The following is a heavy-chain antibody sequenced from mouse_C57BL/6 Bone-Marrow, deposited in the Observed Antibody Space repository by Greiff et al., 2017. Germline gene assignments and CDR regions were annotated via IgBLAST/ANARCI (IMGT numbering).Heavy chain of an antibody. Sequence: EVKLVESGGDLVKPGGSLKLSCAASGFTFSSYGMSWVRQTPDKRLEWVATFSSGGSYTYYPDSVKGRFTISRDNAKNTLYLQMSSLKSEDTAMYYCARQGIYYDYDDTFDYWGQGTTLTVSS. CDR3: ARQGIYYDYDDTFDY. CDR2: FSSGGSYT. D-gene: IGHD2-4*01. V-gene: IGHV5-6*02. J-gene: IGHJ2*01. CDR1: GFTFSSYG.